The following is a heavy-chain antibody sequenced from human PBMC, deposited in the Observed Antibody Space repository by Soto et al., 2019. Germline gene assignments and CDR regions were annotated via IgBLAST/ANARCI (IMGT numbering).Heavy chain of an antibody. CDR2: INPSGGST. Sequence: ASVKVSCKASGYTFTSHYMHWVRQAPGQGLEWMGIINPSGGSTSYAQKFQGRVTMTRDTSTSTAYMELSSLRSEDTAVYYCAREAVAGPYYFDYWGQGTLVTVSS. CDR3: AREAVAGPYYFDY. J-gene: IGHJ4*02. CDR1: GYTFTSHY. V-gene: IGHV1-46*01. D-gene: IGHD6-19*01.